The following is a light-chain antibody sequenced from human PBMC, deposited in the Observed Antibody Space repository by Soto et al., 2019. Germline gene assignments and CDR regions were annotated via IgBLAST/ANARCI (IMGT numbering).Light chain of an antibody. J-gene: IGKJ4*01. Sequence: DIVMTQSPLSLPVTPGEPASISCRSSQSLLHSNGYNYLDWYLQKPGQSPQLLIYLGSNRASGVPDRFSGSGSGAEFTLTISSLQAEDVAVYCCQHYYTTPLTFGGGTKVDIK. CDR3: QHYYTTPLT. CDR2: LGS. CDR1: QSLLHSNGYNY. V-gene: IGKV2-28*01.